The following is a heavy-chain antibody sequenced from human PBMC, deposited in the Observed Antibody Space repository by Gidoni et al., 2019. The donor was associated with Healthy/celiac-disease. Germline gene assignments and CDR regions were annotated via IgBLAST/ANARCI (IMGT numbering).Heavy chain of an antibody. D-gene: IGHD3-10*01. CDR2: FYYSGST. J-gene: IGHJ4*02. CDR1: GYSRSSGYH. V-gene: IGHV4-38-2*01. Sequence: QVQLQESGPGLVKPSETLSLTCAVSGYSRSSGYHWGWIRQPPGKGLEWIGSFYYSGSTYYNPSLKSRVTISVETSKNQFSLKLSSVTAADTAVYYCARVIRSTGYYFDYWGQGTLVTVSS. CDR3: ARVIRSTGYYFDY.